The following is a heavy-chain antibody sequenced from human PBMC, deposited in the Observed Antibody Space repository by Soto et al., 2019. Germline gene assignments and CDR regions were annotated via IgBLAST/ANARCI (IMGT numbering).Heavy chain of an antibody. CDR1: GYSFTSYW. J-gene: IGHJ5*02. V-gene: IGHV5-51*01. CDR3: ARHSQYYGSGSPNPFDP. Sequence: GESLKISCKGSGYSFTSYWIGWVRQMPGKGLEWMGIIYPGDSDTRYSPSFQGQVTISADKSISTAYLQWSSLKASDTAMYYCARHSQYYGSGSPNPFDPWGQGTLVTVSS. D-gene: IGHD3-10*01. CDR2: IYPGDSDT.